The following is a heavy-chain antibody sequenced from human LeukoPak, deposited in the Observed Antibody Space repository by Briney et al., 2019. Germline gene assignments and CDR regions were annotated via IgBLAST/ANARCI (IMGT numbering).Heavy chain of an antibody. J-gene: IGHJ4*02. CDR3: ARVRGCSGGSCFPPGYFDY. V-gene: IGHV4-30-2*01. Sequence: SQTLSLTCAVSGGSISSGGHSWSWIRQPPGKGLEWIGYIYHSGSTYYNPSLKSRVTISVDRSKNQFSLKLSSVTAADTAVYYCARVRGCSGGSCFPPGYFDYWGQGTLVTVSS. CDR1: GGSISSGGHS. CDR2: IYHSGST. D-gene: IGHD2-15*01.